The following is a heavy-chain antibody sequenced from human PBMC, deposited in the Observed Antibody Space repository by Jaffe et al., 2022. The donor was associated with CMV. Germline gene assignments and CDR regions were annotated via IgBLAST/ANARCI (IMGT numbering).Heavy chain of an antibody. CDR2: ISYDGSNK. V-gene: IGHV3-30*18. D-gene: IGHD3-22*01. CDR1: GFTFSSYG. CDR3: AKAPYYYDSSGYYGMDV. J-gene: IGHJ6*02. Sequence: QVQLVESGGGVVQPGRSLRLSCAASGFTFSSYGMHWVRQAPGKGLEWVAVISYDGSNKYYADSVKGRFTISRDNSKNTLYLQMNSLRAEDTAVYYCAKAPYYYDSSGYYGMDVWGQGTTVTVSS.